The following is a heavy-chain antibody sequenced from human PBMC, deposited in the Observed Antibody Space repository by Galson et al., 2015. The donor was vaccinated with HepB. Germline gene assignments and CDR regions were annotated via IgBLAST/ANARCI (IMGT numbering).Heavy chain of an antibody. D-gene: IGHD3-10*01. Sequence: SVKVSCKASGGTFSSYAISWVRQAPGQGLEWMGGIIPIFGTANYAQKFQGRVTITADKSTSTAYMELSSLRSEDTAVYYCARGYFSPRVYGSGSYYVMDVWGQGTTVTVSS. CDR2: IIPIFGTA. V-gene: IGHV1-69*06. CDR3: ARGYFSPRVYGSGSYYVMDV. J-gene: IGHJ6*02. CDR1: GGTFSSYA.